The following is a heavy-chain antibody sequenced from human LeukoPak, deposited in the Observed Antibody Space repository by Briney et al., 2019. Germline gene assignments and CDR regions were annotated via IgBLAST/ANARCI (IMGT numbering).Heavy chain of an antibody. Sequence: PGGSLRLSCAASGFTFSSYAMSWVRQAPGKGLEWVSAISGSGGSTYYADSVKGRFTISRDNSKNTLYLQMNSLRAEDTAVYYCAKDGLYYYDSSGYYYDWWFDPWGQGTLVTVSS. V-gene: IGHV3-23*01. J-gene: IGHJ5*02. CDR2: ISGSGGST. CDR3: AKDGLYYYDSSGYYYDWWFDP. CDR1: GFTFSSYA. D-gene: IGHD3-22*01.